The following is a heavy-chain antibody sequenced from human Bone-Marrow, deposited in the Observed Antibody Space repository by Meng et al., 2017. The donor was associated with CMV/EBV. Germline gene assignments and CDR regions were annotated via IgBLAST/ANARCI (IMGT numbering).Heavy chain of an antibody. CDR2: VSWNGSRT. J-gene: IGHJ3*02. CDR1: GFTFSNSD. D-gene: IGHD4-17*01. Sequence: ESLKTSCAASGFTFSNSDVNWVRQAPGKGLEWVSGVSWNGSRTHYAESVKGRFTISRDNAKNSLYVQMNSLRAEDTAVYYCARDAPNYCGDHGDSDTWGQGKMVTV. V-gene: IGHV3-19*01. CDR3: ARDAPNYCGDHGDSDT.